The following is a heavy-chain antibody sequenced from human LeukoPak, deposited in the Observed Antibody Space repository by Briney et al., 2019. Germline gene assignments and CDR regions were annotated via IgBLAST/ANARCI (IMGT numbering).Heavy chain of an antibody. D-gene: IGHD3-22*01. CDR1: GGSISSGDYY. CDR2: IYYSGST. Sequence: PSETLSLTCTVSGGSISSGDYYWSWLRQPPGKGLEWIGYIYYSGSTYYNPSLKSRVTISVDTSKNQFSLKLSSVTAADTAVYYCAREGSSGYYLYYYYMDVWGKGTTVTVSS. CDR3: AREGSSGYYLYYYYMDV. J-gene: IGHJ6*03. V-gene: IGHV4-30-4*08.